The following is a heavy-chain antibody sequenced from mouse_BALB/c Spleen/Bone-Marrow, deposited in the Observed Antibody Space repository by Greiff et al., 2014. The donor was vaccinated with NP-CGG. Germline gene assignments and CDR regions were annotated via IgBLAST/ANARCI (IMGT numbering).Heavy chain of an antibody. J-gene: IGHJ2*01. CDR2: IHPYNDGT. Sequence: VHVKQSGPEPVKPGASVKMSCKASGYTFTSYVMHWVKQKPGQGLEWIGYIHPYNDGTKYNERFKGKATLTSDKSSSTAYMELSRLTDEDSAVYCCARTILGYYFDYWGQGTTLTVSS. V-gene: IGHV1-14*01. CDR1: GYTFTSYV. CDR3: ARTILGYYFDY. D-gene: IGHD2-10*02.